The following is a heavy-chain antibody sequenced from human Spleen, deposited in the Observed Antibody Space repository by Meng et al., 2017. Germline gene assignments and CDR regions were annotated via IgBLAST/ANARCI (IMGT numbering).Heavy chain of an antibody. CDR3: ARDARDGYICGFGYYGMDV. D-gene: IGHD5-24*01. Sequence: SQTFSLTCAILGDSVPSNSAAWNWTSQSPSRGLEWLGRTYYRSKLHNDYAVSVKNRITINPDTFKNQFSLQLNSVTPEDTAVYYCARDARDGYICGFGYYGMDVWGQGTTVTVSS. V-gene: IGHV6-1*01. CDR2: TYYRSKLHN. CDR1: GDSVPSNSAA. J-gene: IGHJ6*02.